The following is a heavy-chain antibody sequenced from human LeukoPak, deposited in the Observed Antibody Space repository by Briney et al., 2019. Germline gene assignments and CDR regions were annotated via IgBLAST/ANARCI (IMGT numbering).Heavy chain of an antibody. V-gene: IGHV3-21*01. CDR2: INGESTFK. CDR3: AKYQTGTWTSYDSSDI. Sequence: GGSLRPSCTASGFSFSSPGMNWVRQAPGNGLEWVSSINGESTFKVYADSVKGRLTTSRDNAKNSLYLQMDSLRAEDTAVYYCAKYQTGTWTSYDSSDIWGQGTLVTVSS. J-gene: IGHJ3*02. CDR1: GFSFSSPG. D-gene: IGHD1-7*01.